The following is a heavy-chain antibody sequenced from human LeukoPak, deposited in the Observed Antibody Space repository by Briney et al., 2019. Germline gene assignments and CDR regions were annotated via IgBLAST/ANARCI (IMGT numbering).Heavy chain of an antibody. CDR2: ISYDGSKK. D-gene: IGHD5-12*01. V-gene: IGHV3-30*04. CDR1: GFTFSNYA. CDR3: ARDRGYSSYQRFTFDF. J-gene: IGHJ4*02. Sequence: GNSLRLSCAASGFTFSNYAMHWVRQAPGKGLEWVAVISYDGSKKYYADSVQGRFSISRDSSQNTLFLQMNSLRAEDTAVYYCARDRGYSSYQRFTFDFWGQGTLVTVSS.